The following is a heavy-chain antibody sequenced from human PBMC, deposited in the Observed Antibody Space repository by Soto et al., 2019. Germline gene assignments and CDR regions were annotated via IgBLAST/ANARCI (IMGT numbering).Heavy chain of an antibody. CDR1: GFTFSSYS. Sequence: GSLRLSCAASGFTFSSYSMNWVRQAPGKGLEWVSSISSSSSYIYYADSVKGRFTISRDNAKNSLYLQMNSLRAEDTAVYYCARSGYCSSTSCYDPVDYWGQGTLGTVSS. J-gene: IGHJ4*02. CDR3: ARSGYCSSTSCYDPVDY. V-gene: IGHV3-21*01. CDR2: ISSSSSYI. D-gene: IGHD2-2*01.